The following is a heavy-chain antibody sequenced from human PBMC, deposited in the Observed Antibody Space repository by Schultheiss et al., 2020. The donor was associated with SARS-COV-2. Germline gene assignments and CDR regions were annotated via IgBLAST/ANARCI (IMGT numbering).Heavy chain of an antibody. CDR2: IYYSGST. J-gene: IGHJ4*02. V-gene: IGHV4-31*03. CDR1: GGSISSGGYY. Sequence: SETLSLTCTVSGGSISSGGYYWSWIRQPPGKGLEWIGYIYYSGSTYYNPSLRSRITISLDTSKNQFSLSLTSVTAADTAVYYCARDRIGGDYLYGGLPRDYWGQGTLVTVSS. D-gene: IGHD2-21*02. CDR3: ARDRIGGDYLYGGLPRDY.